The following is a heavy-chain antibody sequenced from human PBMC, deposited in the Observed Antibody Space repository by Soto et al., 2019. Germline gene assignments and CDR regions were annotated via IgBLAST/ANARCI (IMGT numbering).Heavy chain of an antibody. V-gene: IGHV4-59*01. D-gene: IGHD3-9*01. Sequence: QVQLQESGPGLVKPSETLSLTCTVSGDSISTYYWSWVRQPPGKGPEWIGYIYYTGSTNYNSSLKGRVTYPVDPSKNQFSLKLSSVTAADTAVYYCARGRYDVLTGYYPWSYHYYMDVWGKGTTVTVSS. CDR2: IYYTGST. J-gene: IGHJ6*03. CDR3: ARGRYDVLTGYYPWSYHYYMDV. CDR1: GDSISTYY.